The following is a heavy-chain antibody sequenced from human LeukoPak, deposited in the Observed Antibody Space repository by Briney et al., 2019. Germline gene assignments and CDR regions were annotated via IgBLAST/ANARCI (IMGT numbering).Heavy chain of an antibody. CDR1: GGSISSYY. D-gene: IGHD3-3*01. CDR2: IYTSGST. CDR3: ARDAGTIFGVVIPGQDYFDY. V-gene: IGHV4-4*07. J-gene: IGHJ4*02. Sequence: SETLSLTCTVPGGSISSYYWSWIRQPAGKGLEWIGRIYTSGSTNYNPSLKSRVTMSVDTSKNQFSLKLSSVTAADTAVYYCARDAGTIFGVVIPGQDYFDYWGQGTLVTVSS.